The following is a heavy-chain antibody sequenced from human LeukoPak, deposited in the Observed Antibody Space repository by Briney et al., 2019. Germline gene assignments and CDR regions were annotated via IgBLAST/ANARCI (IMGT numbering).Heavy chain of an antibody. D-gene: IGHD1-20*01. J-gene: IGHJ4*02. V-gene: IGHV3-48*03. CDR1: GFTFSSYE. CDR2: ISSSGGTI. Sequence: GGSLRLSCAASGFTFSSYEMNWVRQAPGKGLEWVSSISSSGGTIYYADSVKGRFTISRDNSGNSVYLQMNSLRAEDTAVYYCARKVTSTTLFDYWGQKTLVTVST. CDR3: ARKVTSTTLFDY.